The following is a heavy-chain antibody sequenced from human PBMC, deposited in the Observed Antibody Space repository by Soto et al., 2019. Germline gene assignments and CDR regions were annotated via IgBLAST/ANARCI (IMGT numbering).Heavy chain of an antibody. Sequence: LRLSCAASGFTFSSYAMHWVRQAPGKGLEWVAVISYDGSNKYYADSVKGRFTISRDNSKNTLYLQMNGLRAEDTAVYYCARDREGFGEFGAFDIWGQGTMVTVSS. CDR2: ISYDGSNK. D-gene: IGHD3-10*01. J-gene: IGHJ3*02. CDR3: ARDREGFGEFGAFDI. CDR1: GFTFSSYA. V-gene: IGHV3-30-3*01.